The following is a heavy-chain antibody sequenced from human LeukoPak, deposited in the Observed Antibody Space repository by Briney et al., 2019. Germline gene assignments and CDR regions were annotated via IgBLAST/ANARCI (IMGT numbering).Heavy chain of an antibody. Sequence: VASVKVSCKASGYTFTGHYMHWVRQAPGQGLEWMGWINPNSGGTNYAQKFQGRVTMTRDTSISTAYMELSRLRSDDTAVYYCARDYDILTGETWFDPWGQGTLVTVSS. D-gene: IGHD3-9*01. CDR1: GYTFTGHY. CDR2: INPNSGGT. V-gene: IGHV1-2*02. J-gene: IGHJ5*02. CDR3: ARDYDILTGETWFDP.